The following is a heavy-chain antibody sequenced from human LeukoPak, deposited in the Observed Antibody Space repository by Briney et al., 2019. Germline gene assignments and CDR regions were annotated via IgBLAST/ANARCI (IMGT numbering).Heavy chain of an antibody. J-gene: IGHJ4*02. V-gene: IGHV4-39*07. Sequence: SETLSLTCTVSGGSISSSSYYWGWIRQPPGKGLEWIGSIYYSGSTYYNPSLKSRVTISVDTSKNQFSLKLSSVTAADTAVYYCARDGYGGIDYWGQGILVTVSS. D-gene: IGHD4-23*01. CDR3: ARDGYGGIDY. CDR1: GGSISSSSYY. CDR2: IYYSGST.